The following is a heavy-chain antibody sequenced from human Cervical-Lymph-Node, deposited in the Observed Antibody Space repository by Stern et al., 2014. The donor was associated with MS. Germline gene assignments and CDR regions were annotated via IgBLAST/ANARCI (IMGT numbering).Heavy chain of an antibody. CDR2: IIPIFDTT. CDR3: AGDKDCSGGTCFSDYSYNGMDV. D-gene: IGHD2-15*01. V-gene: IGHV1-69*01. CDR1: GGTFTNYA. J-gene: IGHJ6*02. Sequence: QVQLVQSGAEVKKPGSSVKVSCKASGGTFTNYAITWVRQAPGQGLEWMGAIIPIFDTTNYAQKFQGRVTITADESTSSAYMELSSLRSEDTAVYYCAGDKDCSGGTCFSDYSYNGMDVWGQGTTVTVSS.